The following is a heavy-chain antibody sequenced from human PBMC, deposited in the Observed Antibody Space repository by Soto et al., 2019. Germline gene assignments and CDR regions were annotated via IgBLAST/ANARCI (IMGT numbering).Heavy chain of an antibody. V-gene: IGHV3-33*01. CDR1: GFTFSSYG. J-gene: IGHJ3*02. CDR3: ATFDWLDAFDI. CDR2: IWYDGSNK. D-gene: IGHD3-9*01. Sequence: QVQLVESGGGVVQPGRSLRLSCAASGFTFSSYGMHWVRQAPGKGLEWVAVIWYDGSNKYYADSVKGRFTISRDNSKNTLYLQMSSLRAEDTAVYYCATFDWLDAFDIWGQGTMVTVSS.